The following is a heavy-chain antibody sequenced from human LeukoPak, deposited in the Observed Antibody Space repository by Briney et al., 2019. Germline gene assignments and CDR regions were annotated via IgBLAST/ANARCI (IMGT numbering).Heavy chain of an antibody. CDR3: ARDPYYYGSGNWFDP. CDR1: RDTFSSYA. V-gene: IGHV1-69*13. CDR2: IIPIFGTA. J-gene: IGHJ5*02. Sequence: SVKVSCKASRDTFSSYAISWVRQAPGQGLEWMGGIIPIFGTANYAQKFQGRVTITADESTSTAYMELSSLRSEDTAVYYCARDPYYYGSGNWFDPWGQGTLVTVSS. D-gene: IGHD3-10*01.